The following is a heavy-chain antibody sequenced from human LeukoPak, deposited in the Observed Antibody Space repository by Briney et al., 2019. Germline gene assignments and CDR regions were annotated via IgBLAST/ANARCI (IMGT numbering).Heavy chain of an antibody. CDR3: ATGTGTGYLDAFDI. Sequence: GASVKVSFKVSGYTLTELSMHWVRQAPAKGLEWMGGFDPEDGETIYAQKFQGRVTMTEDTSTDTAYMELSSLRSEDTAVYYCATGTGTGYLDAFDIWGQGTMVTVSS. D-gene: IGHD3/OR15-3a*01. CDR1: GYTLTELS. J-gene: IGHJ3*02. V-gene: IGHV1-24*01. CDR2: FDPEDGET.